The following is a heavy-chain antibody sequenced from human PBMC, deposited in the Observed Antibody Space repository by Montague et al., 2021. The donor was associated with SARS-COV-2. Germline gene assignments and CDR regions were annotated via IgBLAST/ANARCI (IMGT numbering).Heavy chain of an antibody. CDR1: GGSINNYY. V-gene: IGHV4-59*01. Sequence: SETLSLTCTVSGGSINNYYWSWIRQPPGRGLEWIGDIYYSGSTEYNPSLKSRVTMSIDTSKNQFSLRLNSVTAADTAVYFCASTTYFDLTSSYYYFMDVWGQGTTVTVSS. J-gene: IGHJ6*03. D-gene: IGHD3-9*01. CDR3: ASTTYFDLTSSYYYFMDV. CDR2: IYYSGST.